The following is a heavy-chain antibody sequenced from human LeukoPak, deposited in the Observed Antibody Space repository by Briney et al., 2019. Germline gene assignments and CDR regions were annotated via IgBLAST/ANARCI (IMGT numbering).Heavy chain of an antibody. CDR3: ARYAVVPAAMTFDY. J-gene: IGHJ4*02. CDR2: IYHSGST. Sequence: SETLSLTCALSGYSISSGYYWGWIRQPPGKGLEWIGSIYHSGSTYYNPSLKSRVTISVDTSKNQFSLKLSSVTAADTAVYYCARYAVVPAAMTFDYWGQGTLVTVSS. D-gene: IGHD2-2*01. V-gene: IGHV4-38-2*01. CDR1: GYSISSGYY.